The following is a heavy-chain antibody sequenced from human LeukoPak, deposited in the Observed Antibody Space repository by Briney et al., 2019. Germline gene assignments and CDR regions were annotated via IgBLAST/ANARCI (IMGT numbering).Heavy chain of an antibody. V-gene: IGHV1-2*02. CDR1: GYTFTSYY. CDR2: NNPNSGGT. D-gene: IGHD3-22*01. J-gene: IGHJ4*02. Sequence: ASVKVSCKASGYTFTSYYMHWVRQAPGQGLEWMGWNNPNSGGTNFAKESQGRVSMTRDTSISTAYMELSRLRSDDTAVYYCARELGSGYYRYFDYWGQGTLVTVSS. CDR3: ARELGSGYYRYFDY.